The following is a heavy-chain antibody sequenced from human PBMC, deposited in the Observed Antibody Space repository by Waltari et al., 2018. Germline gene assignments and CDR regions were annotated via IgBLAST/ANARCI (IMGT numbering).Heavy chain of an antibody. CDR3: AREPDRSGSYLNYYYYYGMDV. CDR1: SGSISSGSYY. CDR2: IYTSGST. J-gene: IGHJ6*02. D-gene: IGHD3-3*01. Sequence: QVQLQESGPGLVKPSQTLSLTCTVSSGSISSGSYYWSWIRQPAGKGLEWIGYIYTSGSTNYNPSLKSRVTISVDTSKNQFSLKLSSVTAADTAVYYCAREPDRSGSYLNYYYYYGMDVWGQGTTVTVSS. V-gene: IGHV4-61*09.